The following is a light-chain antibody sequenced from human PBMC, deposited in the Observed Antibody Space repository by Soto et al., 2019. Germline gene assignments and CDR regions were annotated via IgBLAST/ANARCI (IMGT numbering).Light chain of an antibody. V-gene: IGKV3-15*01. CDR3: QQYHNLWT. CDR2: RAS. CDR1: HYVYSN. J-gene: IGKJ1*01. Sequence: EIVMTQSPATLSVSQGERATLSCTASHYVYSNVAWFQQRPGQAPRLLIYRASTRATGNPARFSGSGSGTEFTLTITSLQSEDFALYYCQQYHNLWTFGRGTEVEIK.